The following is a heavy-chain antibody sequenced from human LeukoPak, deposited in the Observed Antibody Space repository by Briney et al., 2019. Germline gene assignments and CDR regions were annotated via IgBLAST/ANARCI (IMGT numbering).Heavy chain of an antibody. CDR1: GYTFTSYY. J-gene: IGHJ4*02. CDR3: ARDRLQLGGRITIFGVVSGYFDY. D-gene: IGHD3-3*01. V-gene: IGHV1-46*01. CDR2: INPSGGST. Sequence: GASVKVSCKASGYTFTSYYMHWVRQAPGQGLEWMGIINPSGGSTSYAQKFQGRVTMTRDMSTSTVYMELSSLRSEDTAVYYCARDRLQLGGRITIFGVVSGYFDYWGQGTLVTVSS.